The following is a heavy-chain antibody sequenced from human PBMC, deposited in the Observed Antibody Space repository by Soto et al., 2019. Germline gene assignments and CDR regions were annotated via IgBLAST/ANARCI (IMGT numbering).Heavy chain of an antibody. CDR3: ATSYSSYYLRFDY. D-gene: IGHD3-22*01. V-gene: IGHV3-23*01. CDR1: GFTFSTFSSYA. CDR2: IIGSGDST. J-gene: IGHJ4*02. Sequence: PGGSLRLSCVASGFTFSTFSSYAMNWVRQAPGKGLEWVSTIIGSGDSTYYADSVKGRFTISRDNSRNTLFLQLNSLRAEDTAVYYCATSYSSYYLRFDYWGEGA.